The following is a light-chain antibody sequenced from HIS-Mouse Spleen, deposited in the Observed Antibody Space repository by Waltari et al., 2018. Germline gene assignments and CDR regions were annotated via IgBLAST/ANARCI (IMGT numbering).Light chain of an antibody. J-gene: IGLJ3*02. CDR2: SNN. Sequence: QSVLTQPPSASGTPGQRVTISCSGISSNIGSTTVNCYQQLPGTAPKLPIYSNNQRPSGVPDRFSGSKSGTSASLAISGLQSEDEADYYCAAWDDSLNGWVFGGGTKLTVL. CDR3: AAWDDSLNGWV. V-gene: IGLV1-44*01. CDR1: SSNIGSTT.